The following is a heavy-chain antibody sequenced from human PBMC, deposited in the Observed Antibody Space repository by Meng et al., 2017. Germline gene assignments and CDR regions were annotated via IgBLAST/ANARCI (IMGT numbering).Heavy chain of an antibody. CDR1: AHTLSSDG. D-gene: IGHD3-22*01. V-gene: IGHV1-18*01. CDR2: INAYNGYT. J-gene: IGHJ4*02. CDR3: AREKYYYDSSGLEDY. Sequence: QGQRVQSGGGVKEPGALVKVSCNASAHTLSSDGFAWVRQAPGQGLEWMGWINAYNGYTDYAQKFLGRVTLTTDTSTNTGYMELRSLTSDDTAVYYCAREKYYYDSSGLEDYWGQGTLVTVSS.